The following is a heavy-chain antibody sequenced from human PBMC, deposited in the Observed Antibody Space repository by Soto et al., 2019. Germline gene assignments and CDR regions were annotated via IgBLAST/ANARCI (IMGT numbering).Heavy chain of an antibody. CDR3: AREFEAARQAYFDY. V-gene: IGHV4-38-2*02. CDR1: GYSITSGYY. Sequence: SETLSLTCAASGYSITSGYYWGWIRQPPGKGLEWIGSIYHSGSTNYNPSLKSRVTISVDTSKNQFSLKLSSVTATDTAVYYCAREFEAARQAYFDYWGQGALVTAPQ. D-gene: IGHD6-6*01. J-gene: IGHJ4*02. CDR2: IYHSGST.